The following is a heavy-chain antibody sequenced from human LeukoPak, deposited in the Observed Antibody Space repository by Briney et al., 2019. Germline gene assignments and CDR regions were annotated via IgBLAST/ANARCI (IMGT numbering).Heavy chain of an antibody. J-gene: IGHJ4*02. CDR3: ARDVPRGVTTRLVYFDY. Sequence: GGSLRLSCAASGFTFSSYWMSWVRQAPGKGLEWVANIKQDGSEKYYVDSVKGRFTISRDNAKNSLYLQMNSLRAEDTAVYYCARDVPRGVTTRLVYFDYWGQGTLVTVSS. CDR1: GFTFSSYW. CDR2: IKQDGSEK. D-gene: IGHD3-3*01. V-gene: IGHV3-7*03.